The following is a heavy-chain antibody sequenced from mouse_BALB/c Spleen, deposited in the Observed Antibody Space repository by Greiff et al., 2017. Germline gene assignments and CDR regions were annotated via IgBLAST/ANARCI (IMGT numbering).Heavy chain of an antibody. J-gene: IGHJ3*01. Sequence: EVKLMESGGGLVKPGGSLKLSCAASGFTFSDYYMYWVRQTPEKRLEWVATISDGGSYTYYPDSVKGRFTISRDNAKNNLYLQMSSLKSEDTAMYYCARWYYGNSAWFAYWGQGTLVTVSA. CDR1: GFTFSDYY. V-gene: IGHV5-4*02. D-gene: IGHD2-1*01. CDR2: ISDGGSYT. CDR3: ARWYYGNSAWFAY.